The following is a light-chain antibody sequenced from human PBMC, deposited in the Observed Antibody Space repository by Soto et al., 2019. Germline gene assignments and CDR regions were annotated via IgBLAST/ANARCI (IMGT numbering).Light chain of an antibody. J-gene: IGLJ2*01. Sequence: QSALTQPASVSGSPGQSITISCTGTSSDVGGYNHVSWYQQHPGKAPKLMIYDLSNRPSGVSNRFSGSKSGNTASLTISGLQPEDEADYYCSSYTTTTTDVLFGGGTKVTVL. CDR1: SSDVGGYNH. CDR3: SSYTTTTTDVL. CDR2: DLS. V-gene: IGLV2-14*03.